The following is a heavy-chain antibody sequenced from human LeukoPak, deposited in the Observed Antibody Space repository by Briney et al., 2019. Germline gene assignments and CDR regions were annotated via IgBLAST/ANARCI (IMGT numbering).Heavy chain of an antibody. CDR3: ARQILYSSSWYYWFDP. Sequence: SETLSLTCTVSGGSISSSSYYWGWIRQPPGKGLEWIGSIYYSGSTYYNPSLKSRVTISVDTSKNQFSLKLSSVTAADTAVYYCARQILYSSSWYYWFDPWGQGTLVTVSS. CDR2: IYYSGST. V-gene: IGHV4-39*07. J-gene: IGHJ5*02. D-gene: IGHD6-13*01. CDR1: GGSISSSSYY.